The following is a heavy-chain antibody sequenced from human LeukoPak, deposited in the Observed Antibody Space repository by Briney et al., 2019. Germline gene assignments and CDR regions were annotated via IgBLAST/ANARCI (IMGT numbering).Heavy chain of an antibody. CDR2: MGSSGSHI. V-gene: IGHV3-21*06. CDR1: GFNFAIYS. CDR3: AKTGGYCTTNCRGMGNRFES. J-gene: IGHJ5*01. Sequence: PGGSLRLSCAASGFNFAIYSMSWVRQAPGKGLEWVASMGSSGSHIYCADSVKGRFTISRDNAQNSLYLQLNSLGAEDTAVYFCAKTGGYCTTNCRGMGNRFESWGQGALVAVSS. D-gene: IGHD2-8*01.